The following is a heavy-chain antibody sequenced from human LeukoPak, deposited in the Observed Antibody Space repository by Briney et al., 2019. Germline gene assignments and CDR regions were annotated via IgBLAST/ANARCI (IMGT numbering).Heavy chain of an antibody. CDR3: AKDDTTYYDFWSGSYYFDY. Sequence: GGSLRLSCAASGFTFSSYAMSWVRQAPGKGLEWVSAISGSGGSTYYADSAKGRFTISRDNSKNTLYLQMNSLRAEDTAVYYCAKDDTTYYDFWSGSYYFDYWGQGTLVTVSS. D-gene: IGHD3-3*01. CDR1: GFTFSSYA. CDR2: ISGSGGST. J-gene: IGHJ4*02. V-gene: IGHV3-23*01.